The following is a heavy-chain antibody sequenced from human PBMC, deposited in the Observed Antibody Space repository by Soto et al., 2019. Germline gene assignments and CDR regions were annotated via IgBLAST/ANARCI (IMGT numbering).Heavy chain of an antibody. CDR2: INTYNGNT. CDR1: GYSFTTCT. Sequence: ASVKVSCKASGYSFTTCTLNWVRQAPGQGLEWMGWINTYNGNTNYAQNLQGRVTLTTDTSTSTAYMELTSLRSNDTAIYYCAMVDVYVTPSPQDVWGQGTTVTVSS. D-gene: IGHD3-16*01. CDR3: AMVDVYVTPSPQDV. V-gene: IGHV1-18*01. J-gene: IGHJ6*02.